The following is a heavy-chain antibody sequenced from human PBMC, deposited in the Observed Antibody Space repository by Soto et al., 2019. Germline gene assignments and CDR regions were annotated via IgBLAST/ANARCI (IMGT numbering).Heavy chain of an antibody. V-gene: IGHV4-34*01. CDR3: ARVMGAVPFFDY. D-gene: IGHD1-26*01. CDR2: INHSGST. J-gene: IGHJ4*02. CDR1: GGSFSGYY. Sequence: SETLSLTCAVYGGSFSGYYWSWIRQPPGKGLEWIGEINHSGSTNYNPSLKSRVTISVDTSKNQFSLKLSSVTAADTAVYYCARVMGAVPFFDYWGQGTMVTVSS.